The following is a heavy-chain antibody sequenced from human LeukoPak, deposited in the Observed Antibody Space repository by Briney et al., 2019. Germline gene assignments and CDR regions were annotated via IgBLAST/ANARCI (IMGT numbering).Heavy chain of an antibody. Sequence: SETLSLTCTVSGGSISSGSYYWSWIRQPAGKGLEWIGRIYTSGSTNYNPSLKSRVTISVDTSKNQFSLKLSSVTAADTAVYYCAGGASSSSWDGLIFDYWGQGTLVTVSS. D-gene: IGHD6-13*01. CDR3: AGGASSSSWDGLIFDY. CDR2: IYTSGST. J-gene: IGHJ4*02. CDR1: GGSISSGSYY. V-gene: IGHV4-61*02.